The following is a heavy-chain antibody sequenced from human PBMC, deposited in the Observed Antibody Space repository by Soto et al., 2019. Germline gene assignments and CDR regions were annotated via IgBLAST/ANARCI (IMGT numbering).Heavy chain of an antibody. CDR1: GGSISSSSYY. J-gene: IGHJ4*02. CDR2: IYYSGST. V-gene: IGHV4-39*01. CDR3: ARHAMSSGWFDY. D-gene: IGHD6-19*01. Sequence: SETLSLTCTVSGGSISSSSYYWGWIRQPPGKGLEWIGSIYYSGSTYYNPSLKSRVTISVDTPKNQFSLKLSSVTAADTAVYYCARHAMSSGWFDYWGQGTLVTVSS.